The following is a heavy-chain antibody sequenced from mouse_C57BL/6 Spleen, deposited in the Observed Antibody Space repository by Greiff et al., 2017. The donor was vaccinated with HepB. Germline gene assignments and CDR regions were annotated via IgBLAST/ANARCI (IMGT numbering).Heavy chain of an antibody. J-gene: IGHJ4*01. D-gene: IGHD1-1*01. Sequence: QVQLKQPGAELVKPGASVKLSCKASGYTFTSYWMQWVKQRPGQGLEWIGEIDPSDSYTNYNQKFKGKATLTVDKSSSTADMQLSSLTSEDSAVYYCAREDYGSSRGAMDYWGQGTSVTVSS. CDR1: GYTFTSYW. CDR2: IDPSDSYT. CDR3: AREDYGSSRGAMDY. V-gene: IGHV1-50*01.